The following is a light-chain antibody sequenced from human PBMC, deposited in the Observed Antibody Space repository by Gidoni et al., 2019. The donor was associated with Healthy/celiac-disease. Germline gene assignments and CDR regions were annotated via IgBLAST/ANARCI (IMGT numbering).Light chain of an antibody. V-gene: IGKV1-33*01. CDR3: QQYDNLPIT. Sequence: DIQMTQSPSSLSASVGDRVTITRQASQDTSNYLNWYQQKPGIDPKLLIYDASNLETGVPSRFSGSGSGTDFTFTISSLQPEDIATYYCQQYDNLPITFGQGTRLEIK. CDR2: DAS. CDR1: QDTSNY. J-gene: IGKJ5*01.